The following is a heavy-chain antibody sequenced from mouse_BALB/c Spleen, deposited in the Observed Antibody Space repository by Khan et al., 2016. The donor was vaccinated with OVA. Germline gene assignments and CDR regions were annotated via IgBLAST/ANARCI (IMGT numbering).Heavy chain of an antibody. Sequence: QIQLVQSGPELKKPGETVRISCKASGYTFTTAGMQWVQKMPGKGLKWIGWINTHSGVPKYAEDFKGRFAFSLETSASTVYLQITNLKNEDTATYFCARGGAAFYRNDGGVMDYWGQGTSVTVSS. D-gene: IGHD2-14*01. CDR1: GYTFTTAG. CDR2: INTHSGVP. V-gene: IGHV9-4*02. CDR3: ARGGAAFYRNDGGVMDY. J-gene: IGHJ4*01.